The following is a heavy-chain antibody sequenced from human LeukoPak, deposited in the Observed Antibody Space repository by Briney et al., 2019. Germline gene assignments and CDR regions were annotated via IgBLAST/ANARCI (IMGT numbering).Heavy chain of an antibody. V-gene: IGHV3-23*01. CDR3: AKYDSSGYFTGMDV. CDR2: ISGSGGST. J-gene: IGHJ6*02. Sequence: GGSLRLSCAASGFTFSSYAMSWVRQAPGKGLEWVSAISGSGGSTYYADSVKGRFTISRDNSKNTLYLQMNSLRAEDTAVYYCAKYDSSGYFTGMDVWGQGTTVTVSS. CDR1: GFTFSSYA. D-gene: IGHD3-22*01.